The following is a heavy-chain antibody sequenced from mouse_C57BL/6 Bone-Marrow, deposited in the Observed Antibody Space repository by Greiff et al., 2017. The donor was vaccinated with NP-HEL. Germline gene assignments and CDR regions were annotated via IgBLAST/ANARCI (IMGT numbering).Heavy chain of an antibody. CDR1: GFSLTSYA. CDR3: ARNTGGYPSWFAY. Sequence: VQRVESGPGLVAPSQSLSITCTVSGFSLTSYAISWVRQPPGQGLEWLGVIWPGGGTNYNSARKSRLSISKDNSKSQGFLKMNSLQTDDTARYYCARNTGGYPSWFAYWGQGTLVTVSA. J-gene: IGHJ3*01. CDR2: IWPGGGT. D-gene: IGHD2-2*01. V-gene: IGHV2-9-1*01.